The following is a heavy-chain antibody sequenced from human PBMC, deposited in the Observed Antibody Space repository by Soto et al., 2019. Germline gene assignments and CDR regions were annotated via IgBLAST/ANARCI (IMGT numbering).Heavy chain of an antibody. CDR3: ARDVVVRGVFDY. CDR1: GITFSNYN. Sequence: GGSLRLSCAASGITFSNYNMNWVRQAPGKGLEWVSSISGSSSYIYYADSVKGRFTISRDNAKNSLYLQMNSLRAEDTAVYYCARDVVVRGVFDYWGQGTQVTVSS. CDR2: ISGSSSYI. J-gene: IGHJ4*02. D-gene: IGHD3-10*01. V-gene: IGHV3-21*01.